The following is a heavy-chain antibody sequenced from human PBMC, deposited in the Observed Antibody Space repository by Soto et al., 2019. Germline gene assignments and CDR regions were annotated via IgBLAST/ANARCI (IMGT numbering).Heavy chain of an antibody. Sequence: GESLKISCKGSGYSFTSYWIGWVRQMPGKGLEWMGIIYPGDSDIRYSPSFQGQVTISADKSISTAYLQWSSLKASDTAMYYCARQTNTISQYSFEDWGQATLLMVSS. J-gene: IGHJ4*02. CDR1: GYSFTSYW. CDR3: ARQTNTISQYSFED. CDR2: IYPGDSDI. V-gene: IGHV5-51*01. D-gene: IGHD3-3*01.